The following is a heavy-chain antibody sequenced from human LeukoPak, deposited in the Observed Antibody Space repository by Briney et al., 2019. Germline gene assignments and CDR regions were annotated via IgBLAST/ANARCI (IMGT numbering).Heavy chain of an antibody. V-gene: IGHV5-51*01. D-gene: IGHD3-10*01. CDR1: GYSFTSYW. CDR3: ASYRGVIINQHDAFDI. J-gene: IGHJ3*02. CDR2: IYPGDSDT. Sequence: GESLKISCKGSGYSFTSYWIGWVRQMPGKGLEWMGIIYPGDSDTRYSPSFQGQVTISADKSISTAYLQWSSLKASDTAMYYCASYRGVIINQHDAFDIWGQGTMVTVSS.